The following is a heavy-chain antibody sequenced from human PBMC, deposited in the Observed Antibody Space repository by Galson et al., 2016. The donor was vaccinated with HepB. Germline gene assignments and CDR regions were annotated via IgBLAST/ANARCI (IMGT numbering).Heavy chain of an antibody. CDR2: IRSKTAGGTT. J-gene: IGHJ4*02. V-gene: IGHV3-15*01. D-gene: IGHD2-2*01. CDR1: GFTFSNVW. CDR3: TTEVISMPFNSDY. Sequence: SLRLSCAASGFTFSNVWMNWVRQAPGKGLEWVGRIRSKTAGGTTDYAAPVKGRFTVSRDDSTTTLFLQRSSLKTDDTAVYYGTTEVISMPFNSDYWGQGTLVTVSS.